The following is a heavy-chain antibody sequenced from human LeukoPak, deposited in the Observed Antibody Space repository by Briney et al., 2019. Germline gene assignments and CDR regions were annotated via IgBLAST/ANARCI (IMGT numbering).Heavy chain of an antibody. Sequence: GGSLRLSCAASGFTFSSYEMNWVRQAPGKWLEWDSYISSSGSTIYYADSVKGRFTISRDNAKNSLYLQMNSLRAEGTAVYYCARGTSSGYFQLYFDYWGQGTLVTVSS. CDR2: ISSSGSTI. CDR1: GFTFSSYE. D-gene: IGHD3-22*01. CDR3: ARGTSSGYFQLYFDY. V-gene: IGHV3-48*03. J-gene: IGHJ4*02.